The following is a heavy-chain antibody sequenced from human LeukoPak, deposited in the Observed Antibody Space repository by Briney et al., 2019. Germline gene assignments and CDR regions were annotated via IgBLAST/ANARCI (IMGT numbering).Heavy chain of an antibody. J-gene: IGHJ4*02. CDR1: GLTFASYA. V-gene: IGHV3-23*01. CDR3: AKDIVVVPAAIRAVATIRDY. CDR2: ISSSGSST. Sequence: GGSLRLSCAASGLTFASYAMSWVRQAPGKGLEWVSAISSSGSSTYYADSVKGRFTISRDNSKNTLYLQMNSLRAEDTAVYYCAKDIVVVPAAIRAVATIRDYWGQGTLVTVSS. D-gene: IGHD2-2*02.